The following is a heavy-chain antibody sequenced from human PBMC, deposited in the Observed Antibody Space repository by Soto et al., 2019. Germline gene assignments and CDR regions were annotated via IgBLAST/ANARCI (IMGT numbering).Heavy chain of an antibody. V-gene: IGHV1-18*01. CDR2: ISAYNGNT. CDR1: GYTFTSYG. J-gene: IGHJ3*02. Sequence: ASVKVSCKASGYTFTSYGISWVRQAPGQGLEWMGWISAYNGNTNYAQKLQGRVTMTTDTSTSTAFMELRSLRSDDTVVYYCARLDSSWYVNGAFDIWGQGTMVTVSS. D-gene: IGHD6-13*01. CDR3: ARLDSSWYVNGAFDI.